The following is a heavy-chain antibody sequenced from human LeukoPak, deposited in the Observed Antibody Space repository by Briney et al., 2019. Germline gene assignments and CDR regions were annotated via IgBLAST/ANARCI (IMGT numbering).Heavy chain of an antibody. J-gene: IGHJ4*02. V-gene: IGHV3-30-3*01. CDR1: GFTFSNYA. CDR3: ARGGDYGSGSFRWRHFDY. Sequence: PGRSLRLSCAASGFTFSNYALHWIRQAPGKGLGWVTVISYDGNNKYYADSLTGRFTISRDNSKNTLCLQMTRLRTEDTAVYYCARGGDYGSGSFRWRHFDYWGQGTLVTVSS. D-gene: IGHD3-10*01. CDR2: ISYDGNNK.